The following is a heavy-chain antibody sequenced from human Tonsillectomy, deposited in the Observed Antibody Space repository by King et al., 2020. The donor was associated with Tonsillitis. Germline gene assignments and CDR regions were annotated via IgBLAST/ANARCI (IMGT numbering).Heavy chain of an antibody. J-gene: IGHJ3*02. CDR2: IYPGDSDT. D-gene: IGHD4-17*01. CDR3: ARLTQMTTVTNDAFDI. CDR1: GYSFTSYW. Sequence: QLVQSGAEVKKPGESLKISCKGSGYSFTSYWIGWVRQMPGKGLEWMGIIYPGDSDTRYSPSFQGQVTISADKSISTAYLQWSSLKASDTAMYYCARLTQMTTVTNDAFDIWGQGTMVTVSS. V-gene: IGHV5-51*01.